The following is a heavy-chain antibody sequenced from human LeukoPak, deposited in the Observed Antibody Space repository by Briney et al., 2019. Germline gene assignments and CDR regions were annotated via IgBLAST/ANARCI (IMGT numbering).Heavy chain of an antibody. CDR3: AIADSITMVRGVTD. V-gene: IGHV3-30-3*01. CDR1: VFTLCIYT. Sequence: GGSLRLSCAPSVFTLCIYTMHWVRHAPGRGVECVVDTPYDLYHKSYTDSVRGRFSITRDNSKDTLYLQMNSLRAEDTAVYDCAIADSITMVRGVTDWGQGTLVTVSS. CDR2: TPYDLYHK. J-gene: IGHJ4*02. D-gene: IGHD3-10*01.